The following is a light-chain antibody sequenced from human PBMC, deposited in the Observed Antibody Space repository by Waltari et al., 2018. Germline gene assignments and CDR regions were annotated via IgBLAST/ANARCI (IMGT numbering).Light chain of an antibody. CDR2: EGT. CDR3: CSKGGTTSRYV. Sequence: QSGLTQPASVSGSPGQSVTISCTGGSSAFVNYNIVSWYQQHPGKAPKLLIYEGTKRPSGISTRVSASTSGNMASLTISGLQAEDEADYYCCSKGGTTSRYVFGSGTKVIVL. J-gene: IGLJ1*01. V-gene: IGLV2-23*01. CDR1: SSAFVNYNI.